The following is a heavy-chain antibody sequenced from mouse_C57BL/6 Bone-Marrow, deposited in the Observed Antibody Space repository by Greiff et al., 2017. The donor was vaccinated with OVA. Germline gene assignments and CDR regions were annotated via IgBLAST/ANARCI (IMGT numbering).Heavy chain of an antibody. CDR1: GFTFTDYY. CDR2: IRNKANGYTT. D-gene: IGHD1-1*01. CDR3: ARYNTTVVGLYAMDY. Sequence: DVKLVESGGGLVQPGGSLSLSCAASGFTFTDYYMSWVRQPPGQALEWFGFIRNKANGYTTEYSASVKGRFTISRDNSQSILYRQMNALRAEDSATYYCARYNTTVVGLYAMDYWGQGTSVTVSS. V-gene: IGHV7-3*01. J-gene: IGHJ4*01.